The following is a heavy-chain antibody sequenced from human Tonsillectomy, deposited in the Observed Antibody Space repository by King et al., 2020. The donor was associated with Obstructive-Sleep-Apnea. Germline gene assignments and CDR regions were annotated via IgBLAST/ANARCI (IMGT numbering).Heavy chain of an antibody. CDR2: ISSSSSYI. D-gene: IGHD2-21*02. Sequence: QLVQSGGGLVKPGGSLRLSCAASGFTFTGYSMNWVRQAPGEGLEWVSSISSSSSYIYYADSVKGRFTISRDSAKNSLYLQMNSLRAEDTAVYYCARYCGGDCRPFYWGQGTLVTVSS. V-gene: IGHV3-21*01. CDR1: GFTFTGYS. J-gene: IGHJ4*02. CDR3: ARYCGGDCRPFY.